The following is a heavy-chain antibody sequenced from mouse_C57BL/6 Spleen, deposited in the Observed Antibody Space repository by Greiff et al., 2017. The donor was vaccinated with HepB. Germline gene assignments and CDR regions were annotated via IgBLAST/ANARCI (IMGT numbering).Heavy chain of an antibody. CDR1: GFNIKDDY. CDR3: TTSAYDYDGPLSY. CDR2: IDPENGDT. Sequence: EVQLQQSGAELVRPGASVKLSCTASGFNIKDDYMHWVKQRPEQGLEWIGWIDPENGDTEYASKFQGKATITADTSSNTAYLQLSSLTSEDTAVYSCTTSAYDYDGPLSYWSQGTLVTVSA. D-gene: IGHD2-4*01. J-gene: IGHJ3*01. V-gene: IGHV14-4*01.